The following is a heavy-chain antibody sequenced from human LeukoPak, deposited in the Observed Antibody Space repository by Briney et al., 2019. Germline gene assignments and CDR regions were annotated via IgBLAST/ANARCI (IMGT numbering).Heavy chain of an antibody. CDR1: GYSFISYG. D-gene: IGHD3-22*01. CDR2: ISCYDGDT. V-gene: IGHV1-18*01. Sequence: GASVKVSCKASGYSFISYGVSWVRQAPGQGIEWMGWISCYDGDTDYAQKFQGRVTMTTDTSTTTIYMELGSLRSDDTAVHYCARVFPDSSGYAFDYWGQGTLVTVSS. CDR3: ARVFPDSSGYAFDY. J-gene: IGHJ4*02.